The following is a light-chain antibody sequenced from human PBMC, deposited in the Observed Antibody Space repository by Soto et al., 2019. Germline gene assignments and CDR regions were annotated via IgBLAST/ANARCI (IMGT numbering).Light chain of an antibody. CDR3: AAWDDSLNGYV. CDR2: SNS. CDR1: SSNIGSYT. V-gene: IGLV1-44*01. J-gene: IGLJ1*01. Sequence: QSLLIQPPSASGTPGQRVTVSCSGGSSNIGSYTVNWYQQLPGAAPKLLIYSNSQRPSGVPDRFSASKSGTSASLAISGLQSEDEAEYYCAAWDDSLNGYVFGPGTKVTVL.